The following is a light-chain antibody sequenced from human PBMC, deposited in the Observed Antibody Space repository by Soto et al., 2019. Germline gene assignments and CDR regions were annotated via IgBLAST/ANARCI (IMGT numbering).Light chain of an antibody. Sequence: DIQMTQSPSTXXASVGDRVIXXXXASQXINXWLAWYQQKAGKAPKLLIYEASSLQSGVPSRFSGSGSGTEFTLTINSLQPDDFATYYCQQHNSPPFTFGPGTKVDIK. J-gene: IGKJ3*01. CDR1: QXINXW. V-gene: IGKV1-5*03. CDR2: EAS. CDR3: QQHNSPPFT.